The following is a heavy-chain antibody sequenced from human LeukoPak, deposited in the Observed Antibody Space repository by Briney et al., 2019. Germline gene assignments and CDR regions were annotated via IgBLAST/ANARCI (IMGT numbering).Heavy chain of an antibody. V-gene: IGHV1-46*01. CDR1: GYTFTSYY. CDR2: INPSGGST. CDR3: ARPGVVVPAPPEDWFDP. Sequence: ASVKVSCKASGYTFTSYYMRWVRQAPGQGLEWMGIINPSGGSTTYAQKFQGRVTMTRDTSISTAYMELSRLRSDDTAVYYCARPGVVVPAPPEDWFDPWGQGTLVTVSS. J-gene: IGHJ5*02. D-gene: IGHD2-2*01.